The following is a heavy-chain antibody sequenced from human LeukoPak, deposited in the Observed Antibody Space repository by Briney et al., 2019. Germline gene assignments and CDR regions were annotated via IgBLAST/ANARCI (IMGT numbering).Heavy chain of an antibody. V-gene: IGHV3-30*03. CDR3: ARDRDILTGFYYYGMDV. D-gene: IGHD3-9*01. CDR2: ISYDGSNK. CDR1: GFSFSNYG. Sequence: GGSLRLSCAASGFSFSNYGMHWVRQAPGKGLEWVAIISYDGSNKYYTDSVKGRFTISRDNSKNTLYLQINSLRAEDTAVYFCARDRDILTGFYYYGMDVWGQGTTVTVSS. J-gene: IGHJ6*02.